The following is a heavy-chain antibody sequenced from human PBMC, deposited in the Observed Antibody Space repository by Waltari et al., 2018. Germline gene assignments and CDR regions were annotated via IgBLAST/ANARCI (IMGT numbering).Heavy chain of an antibody. CDR2: INSDGSST. V-gene: IGHV3-74*01. Sequence: EVQLVESGGGLVQPGGSLRLSCAASGFTFSSYWMHWVRQAPGKGLVWVSRINSDGSSTSYADSVKGRFTISRDNAKNTLYLQMNSLRAEDTAVYYCARSLWYYGSGSYYSLDYWGQGTLVIVSS. J-gene: IGHJ4*02. CDR3: ARSLWYYGSGSYYSLDY. D-gene: IGHD3-10*01. CDR1: GFTFSSYW.